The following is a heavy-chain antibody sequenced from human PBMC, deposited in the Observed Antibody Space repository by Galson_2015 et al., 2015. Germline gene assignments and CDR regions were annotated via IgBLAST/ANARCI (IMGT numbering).Heavy chain of an antibody. D-gene: IGHD6-19*01. V-gene: IGHV3-30-3*01. J-gene: IGHJ4*02. CDR2: ISYDGSKK. Sequence: YAMHWFRQAPGKGLEWVAVISYDGSKKYYADSVKGRFTISRDNSKNTLYLQMNSLRAEDTAVYYCARDPQDNSGWSCYFDYWGQGTLVTVSS. CDR3: ARDPQDNSGWSCYFDY. CDR1: YA.